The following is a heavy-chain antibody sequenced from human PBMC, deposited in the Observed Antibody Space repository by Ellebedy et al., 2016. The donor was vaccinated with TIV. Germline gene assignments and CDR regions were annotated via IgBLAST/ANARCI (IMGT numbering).Heavy chain of an antibody. J-gene: IGHJ4*02. V-gene: IGHV3-30*18. CDR1: GFTFSSYD. CDR3: AKVPVGLCNRPFCCYLDD. D-gene: IGHD2-21*01. CDR2: ISYDANNK. Sequence: GESLKISCAASGFTFSSYDMHWVRQAPGKGLEWVALISYDANNKYYADSVKGRFTISRDNSKNTLYLQMNTLRPEDTAVYYCAKVPVGLCNRPFCCYLDDWGQGTLVSVSS.